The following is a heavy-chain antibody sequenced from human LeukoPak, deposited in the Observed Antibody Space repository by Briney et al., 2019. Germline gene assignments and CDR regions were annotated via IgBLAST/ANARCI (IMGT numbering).Heavy chain of an antibody. CDR2: IYTSRNT. CDR3: ASLAAAGHDAFDI. CDR1: GDSISSGSSY. J-gene: IGHJ3*02. V-gene: IGHV4-61*09. Sequence: SETLSLTCTVSGDSISSGSSYWSWIRQPAGKGLEWIGHIYTSRNTNYNPSLKSRVTISVDTSKNQFSLKLTTVTAADTAVYYCASLAAAGHDAFDIWGQGTMVTVSS. D-gene: IGHD6-13*01.